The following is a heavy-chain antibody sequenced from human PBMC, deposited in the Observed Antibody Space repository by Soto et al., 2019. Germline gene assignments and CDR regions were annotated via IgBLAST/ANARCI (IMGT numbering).Heavy chain of an antibody. D-gene: IGHD3-3*01. CDR1: GGSISGSY. V-gene: IGHV4-59*01. CDR2: VYYTGST. CDR3: AWSVAVPGAHIDY. Sequence: PSETLSLTCSVPGGSISGSYWSWIRQSPGKGLEWLGYVYYTGSTNYSPSLRSRVSISVDTSKNEFSLRLSSVTAADTAVYFCAWSVAVPGAHIDYWGQGTQVTVSS. J-gene: IGHJ4*02.